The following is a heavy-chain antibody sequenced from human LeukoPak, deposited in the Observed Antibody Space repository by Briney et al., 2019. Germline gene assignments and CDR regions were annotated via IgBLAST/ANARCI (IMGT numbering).Heavy chain of an antibody. Sequence: GGSLRLSCAASGFTFRNFGMSWVRQAPGKGLEWVSSVRGSGGSTYYADSVKGRFTISRDNSKNTLYLQMNSLRAEDTAVYYCAKDQIALLGSFFDYWGQDTLVTVSS. D-gene: IGHD2/OR15-2a*01. J-gene: IGHJ4*02. CDR1: GFTFRNFG. CDR2: VRGSGGST. V-gene: IGHV3-23*01. CDR3: AKDQIALLGSFFDY.